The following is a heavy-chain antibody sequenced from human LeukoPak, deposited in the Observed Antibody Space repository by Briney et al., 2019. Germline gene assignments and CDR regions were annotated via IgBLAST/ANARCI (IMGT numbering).Heavy chain of an antibody. CDR3: ARFGVASAMDV. D-gene: IGHD3-16*01. V-gene: IGHV4-59*11. J-gene: IGHJ6*02. Sequence: ETLSLTCSVSGGSIRGHYWTWIRQPPGKGLEWIGQIHYTGKPDYTPPLKSRITISVDTSKNQVPLQVSSVTAADSAISYCARFGVASAMDVWGHGTTVTVFS. CDR1: GGSIRGHY. CDR2: IHYTGKP.